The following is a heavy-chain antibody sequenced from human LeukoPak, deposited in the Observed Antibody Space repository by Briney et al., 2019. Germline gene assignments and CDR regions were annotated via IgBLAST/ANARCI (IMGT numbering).Heavy chain of an antibody. V-gene: IGHV4-34*01. CDR2: INHSGST. Sequence: PSETLSLTCAVYGGSFSGYYWSWIRQPPGKGLEWIGEINHSGSTNYNPSLKSRVTISVDTSKNQFSLKLSSVTAADTAVYYCARDLGYSSGTDYYYGMDVWGQGTTVTVSS. D-gene: IGHD6-19*01. CDR1: GGSFSGYY. CDR3: ARDLGYSSGTDYYYGMDV. J-gene: IGHJ6*02.